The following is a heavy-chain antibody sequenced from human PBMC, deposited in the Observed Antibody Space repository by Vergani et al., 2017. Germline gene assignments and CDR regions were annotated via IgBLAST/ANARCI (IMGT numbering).Heavy chain of an antibody. D-gene: IGHD5-18*01. V-gene: IGHV3-72*01. J-gene: IGHJ6*03. Sequence: EVQLVESGGGLVQPGGSLRLSCAASGFTFSDHYMDWVRQAPGKGLEWVGRTRNKANSYTTEYAASVKGRFTIARDDSKNSLYLQMNSLKTEDTAVYYCARGGYSYQYYYYMDVWGKGTTVTVSS. CDR3: ARGGYSYQYYYYMDV. CDR2: TRNKANSYTT. CDR1: GFTFSDHY.